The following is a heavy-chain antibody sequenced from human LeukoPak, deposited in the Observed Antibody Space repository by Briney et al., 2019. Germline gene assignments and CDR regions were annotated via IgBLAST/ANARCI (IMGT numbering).Heavy chain of an antibody. CDR2: IGAAGDT. D-gene: IGHD6-13*01. CDR1: GFTFSSYD. J-gene: IGHJ4*02. V-gene: IGHV3-13*01. Sequence: GGSLRLSCAASGFTFSSYDMHRVRQATGKGLEWVSAIGAAGDTYYPGSVKGRFTISRENAKNSLYLQMNSLRAGDTAVYYCARVSRAAAGWSNFDYWGQGTLVTVSS. CDR3: ARVSRAAAGWSNFDY.